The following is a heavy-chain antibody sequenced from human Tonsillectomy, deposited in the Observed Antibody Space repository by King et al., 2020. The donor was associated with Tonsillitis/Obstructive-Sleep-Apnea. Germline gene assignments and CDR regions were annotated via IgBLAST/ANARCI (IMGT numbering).Heavy chain of an antibody. D-gene: IGHD3-16*02. V-gene: IGHV1-18*01. CDR3: ARVRTRLHLGELSFYFAY. CDR2: ISAYNGNT. CDR1: GYTFTSYG. J-gene: IGHJ4*02. Sequence: VQLVESGAEVKKPGASVKVSCKASGYTFTSYGISWVRQAPGQGLEWMGWISAYNGNTNYAQKLQGRGTMTTDTSTSTAYKELRSLRSDDTAVYYCARVRTRLHLGELSFYFAYWGQGTLVTVSS.